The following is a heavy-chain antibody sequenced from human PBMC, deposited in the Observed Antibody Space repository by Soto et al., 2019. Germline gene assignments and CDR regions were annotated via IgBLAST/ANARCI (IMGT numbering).Heavy chain of an antibody. J-gene: IGHJ5*02. D-gene: IGHD6-13*01. CDR2: IYYSGST. Sequence: SETLSLTCTVSGGSISSYYWSWIRQPPGKGLEWIGYIYYSGSTNYNPSLKSRVTISVDTSKNQFSLKLSSVTAADTAVYYCARDIAAAGTEDWFDPWGQGTLVTFSS. V-gene: IGHV4-59*01. CDR1: GGSISSYY. CDR3: ARDIAAAGTEDWFDP.